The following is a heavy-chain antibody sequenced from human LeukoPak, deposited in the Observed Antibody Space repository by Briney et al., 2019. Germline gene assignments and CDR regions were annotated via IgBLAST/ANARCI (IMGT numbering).Heavy chain of an antibody. CDR2: IKQDGSEK. CDR1: GFTFSSYR. CDR3: ARDVRGQVNALAP. J-gene: IGHJ5*02. V-gene: IGHV3-7*05. D-gene: IGHD3-10*02. Sequence: GGSLRLSCAASGFTFSSYRMSWVRQAPGKGLGWVANIKQDGSEKYYVDSVKGRFTISRDNAKNSLYLQMNSLRAEDTAVYYCARDVRGQVNALAPWGQGTLVTVS.